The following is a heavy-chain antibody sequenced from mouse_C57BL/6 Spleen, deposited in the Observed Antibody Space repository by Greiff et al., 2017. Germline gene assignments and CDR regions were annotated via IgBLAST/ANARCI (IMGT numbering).Heavy chain of an antibody. V-gene: IGHV1-18*01. J-gene: IGHJ2*01. Sequence: EVQRVESGPELVKPGASVKISCKASGYTFTDYNMDWVKQSHGKSLEWIGDINPNNGGTNYNQKFKGKATLTVDKSSSTAYMELSSLTSEDTAVYDGARGDWDYYFDCWGQSTTRTVA. CDR3: ARGDWDYYFDC. CDR1: GYTFTDYN. D-gene: IGHD4-1*01. CDR2: INPNNGGT.